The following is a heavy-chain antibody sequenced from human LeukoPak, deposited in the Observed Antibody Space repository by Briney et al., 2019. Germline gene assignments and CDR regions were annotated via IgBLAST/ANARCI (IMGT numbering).Heavy chain of an antibody. CDR1: DFNFRSNW. Sequence: GGSLRLSCVASDFNFRSNWMDWVRQAPGKGLEWVANIKGDGSEKNYVDSVKGRFSISRDNAENSPYLEMNSLRAEDTGVYYCAKEGDWNLDYWGQGALVTVSS. CDR2: IKGDGSEK. J-gene: IGHJ4*02. CDR3: AKEGDWNLDY. V-gene: IGHV3-7*04. D-gene: IGHD1-1*01.